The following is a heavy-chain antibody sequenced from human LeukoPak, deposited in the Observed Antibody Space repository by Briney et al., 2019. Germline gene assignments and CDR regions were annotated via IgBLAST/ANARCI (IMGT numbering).Heavy chain of an antibody. V-gene: IGHV1-18*01. J-gene: IGHJ4*02. D-gene: IGHD3-22*01. CDR2: ISAYKGNT. CDR1: GYSFTSYG. CDR3: AREFTMIGYFDY. Sequence: ASVKVSCKASGYSFTSYGISWVRQAPGQGLEWMGRISAYKGNTNYAQKPQGRVTMTTDTSTSTAYMELRSLRSDDTAVYYCAREFTMIGYFDYWGQGTLVTVSS.